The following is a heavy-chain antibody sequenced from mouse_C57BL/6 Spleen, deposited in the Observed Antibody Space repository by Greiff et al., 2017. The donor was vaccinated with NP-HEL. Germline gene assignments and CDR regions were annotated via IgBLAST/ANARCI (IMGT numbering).Heavy chain of an antibody. CDR1: GYTFTSYG. V-gene: IGHV1-81*01. CDR2: IYPRSGNT. J-gene: IGHJ2*01. CDR3: ARSNPGNFDY. Sequence: QVHVKQSGAELARPGASVKLSCKASGYTFTSYGISWVKQRTGQGLEWIGEIYPRSGNTYYNEKFKGKATLTADKSSSTAYMELRSLTSEDSAVYFCARSNPGNFDYWGQGTTLTVSS.